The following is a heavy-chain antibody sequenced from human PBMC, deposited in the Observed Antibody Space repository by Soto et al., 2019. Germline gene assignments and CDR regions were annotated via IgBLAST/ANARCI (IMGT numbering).Heavy chain of an antibody. CDR3: ATPQDYDDCLDS. J-gene: IGHJ4*02. CDR1: GYTFTGYA. D-gene: IGHD3-22*01. Sequence: EASVKVSCKASGYTFTGYAIHWVRQAPGQRLEWMGWINVGNGNTRYSQKFQGRLTLTRDTPGNTAYLELNSLISEDTAVYYCATPQDYDDCLDSWGKGTLVTVSS. CDR2: INVGNGNT. V-gene: IGHV1-3*01.